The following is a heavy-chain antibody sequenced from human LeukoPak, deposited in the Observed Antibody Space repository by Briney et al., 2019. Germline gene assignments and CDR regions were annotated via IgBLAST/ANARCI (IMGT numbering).Heavy chain of an antibody. V-gene: IGHV4-34*01. J-gene: IGHJ4*02. D-gene: IGHD3-16*02. Sequence: GSLRLSCAASGFTFSNYGIHWVRQPPGKGLEWIGEINHSGSTNYNPSLKSRVTISVDTSKNQFSLKLSSVTAADTAVYYCARSLFWIGYDYIWGSYRSQGFDYWGQGTLVTVSS. CDR1: GFTFSNYG. CDR3: ARSLFWIGYDYIWGSYRSQGFDY. CDR2: INHSGST.